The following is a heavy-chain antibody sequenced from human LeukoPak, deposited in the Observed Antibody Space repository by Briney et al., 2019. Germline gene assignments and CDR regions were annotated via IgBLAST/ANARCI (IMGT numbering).Heavy chain of an antibody. Sequence: GGSLRLSCAASGFTFSSYAMSWVHQAPGKGLEWVSTFTGSGDNTYYADSVKGRFTISRDNSKKKLYLQMNSLRAEDTAIYYCATDMVREYDYWGQGTLVTVSS. CDR1: GFTFSSYA. V-gene: IGHV3-23*01. CDR3: ATDMVREYDY. D-gene: IGHD3-10*01. J-gene: IGHJ4*02. CDR2: FTGSGDNT.